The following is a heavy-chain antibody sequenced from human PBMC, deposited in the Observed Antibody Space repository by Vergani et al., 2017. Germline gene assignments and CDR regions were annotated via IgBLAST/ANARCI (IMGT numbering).Heavy chain of an antibody. CDR2: IYYSGST. D-gene: IGHD2-2*01. J-gene: IGHJ4*02. CDR3: ARLRIVVVPAARGGFDY. V-gene: IGHV4-30-4*01. CDR1: GGSISSGDYY. Sequence: QVQLQESGPGLVKPSQTLSLTCTVSGGSISSGDYYWSWIRQPPGKGLEWIGYIYYSGSTYYNPSLKSRVTISVDTSKNQFSLKLSSVTAADTAVYYCARLRIVVVPAARGGFDYWGQGTLVTVSS.